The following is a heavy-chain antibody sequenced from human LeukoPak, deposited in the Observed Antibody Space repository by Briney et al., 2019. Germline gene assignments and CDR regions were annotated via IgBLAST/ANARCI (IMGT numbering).Heavy chain of an antibody. D-gene: IGHD6-19*01. CDR2: ISSSSSTI. J-gene: IGHJ4*02. V-gene: IGHV3-48*04. CDR3: ARVSIGWYSFDY. Sequence: GGSLRLSCAASGFTFSSYSMNWVRQAPGKGLEWFSYISSSSSTIYYADSVKGRFTISRDNAKNSLYLQMNSLRAEDTAVYYCARVSIGWYSFDYWGQGTLVTVSS. CDR1: GFTFSSYS.